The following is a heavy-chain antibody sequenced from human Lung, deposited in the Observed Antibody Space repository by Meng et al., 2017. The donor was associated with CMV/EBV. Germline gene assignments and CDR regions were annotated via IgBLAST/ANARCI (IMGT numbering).Heavy chain of an antibody. CDR2: ISSSSSYI. CDR1: GFPFRPSP. Sequence: LSCASSGFPFRPSPLNWVRQAPGKGLEWVSCISSSSSYIYYADSVKGRFTISRDNAKNSVYLQMDSLRADDTAVYYCARARVFYAMDVWGKG. J-gene: IGHJ6*04. V-gene: IGHV3-21*01. CDR3: ARARVFYAMDV.